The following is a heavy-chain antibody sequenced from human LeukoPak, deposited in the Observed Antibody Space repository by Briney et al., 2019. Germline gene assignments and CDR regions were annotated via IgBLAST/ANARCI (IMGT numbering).Heavy chain of an antibody. Sequence: PGGSLRLSCAASGFTFSNAWMSWVRQAPGKGLEWVGRIKSKTDGGTTDYAAPVKGRFTISRDDSKNTLYLQMNSLKTEDTAVYYCTTEGPYYYYGMDVWGQGTTVTVSS. J-gene: IGHJ6*02. CDR1: GFTFSNAW. V-gene: IGHV3-15*01. CDR3: TTEGPYYYYGMDV. CDR2: IKSKTDGGTT.